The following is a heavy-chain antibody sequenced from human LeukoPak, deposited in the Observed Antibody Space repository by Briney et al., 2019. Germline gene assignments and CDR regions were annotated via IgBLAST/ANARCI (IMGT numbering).Heavy chain of an antibody. CDR2: IYYSGST. CDR3: ARHRAAAGTDY. J-gene: IGHJ4*02. D-gene: IGHD6-13*01. V-gene: IGHV4-39*01. Sequence: SETPSLTCTVSGGSISISSDYWGWIRQPPGKGLEWIGSIYYSGSTNYNPSLKSRVTISVDTSKNQFSLKLSSVTAADTAVYYCARHRAAAGTDYWGQGTLVTVSS. CDR1: GGSISISSDY.